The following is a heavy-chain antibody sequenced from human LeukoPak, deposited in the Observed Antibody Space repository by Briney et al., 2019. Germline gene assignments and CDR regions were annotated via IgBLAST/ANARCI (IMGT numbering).Heavy chain of an antibody. V-gene: IGHV1-46*01. CDR1: GYTFTSYY. CDR2: INPSGGST. CDR3: ARERCTNGVCYILFDY. D-gene: IGHD2-8*01. J-gene: IGHJ4*02. Sequence: ASVKVSCKASGYTFTSYYMHWVRQAPGQGLEWMGIINPSGGSTSYAQKFQGRVTMTRDMSTSTVYMELSSLRSEDTAVYYCARERCTNGVCYILFDYWGQGTLVTVSS.